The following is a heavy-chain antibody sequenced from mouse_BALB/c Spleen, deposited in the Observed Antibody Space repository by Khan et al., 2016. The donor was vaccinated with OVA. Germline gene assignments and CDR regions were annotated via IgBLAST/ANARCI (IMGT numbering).Heavy chain of an antibody. CDR1: GFTFSGFG. CDR2: INSGSTTI. D-gene: IGHD2-3*01. CDR3: SRDGYYYFDY. V-gene: IGHV5-17*02. Sequence: DVHLVESGGGLVQPGGSRKLSCAASGFTFSGFGMHWVRQAPEKGLEWVAYINSGSTTIYYADTVKGRFTISRDNHKNTLFQQMTSLRSEDKAMYYCSRDGYYYFDYWGQGTTLTVSS. J-gene: IGHJ2*01.